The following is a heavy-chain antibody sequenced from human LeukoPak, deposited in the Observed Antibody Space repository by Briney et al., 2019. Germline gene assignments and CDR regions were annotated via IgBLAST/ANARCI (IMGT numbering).Heavy chain of an antibody. CDR1: GFTSSIYP. Sequence: GGSLRLSCAASGFTSSIYPMHWVRQAPGKGLEWVAVIAYDGSYKYYADSVKGRFTISRDNSKSTLYLLMNSLRAEDTAVYYCAKGIHFSDYYENGGYSVDYWGQGTLVTVSS. V-gene: IGHV3-30*04. D-gene: IGHD3-22*01. J-gene: IGHJ4*02. CDR2: IAYDGSYK. CDR3: AKGIHFSDYYENGGYSVDY.